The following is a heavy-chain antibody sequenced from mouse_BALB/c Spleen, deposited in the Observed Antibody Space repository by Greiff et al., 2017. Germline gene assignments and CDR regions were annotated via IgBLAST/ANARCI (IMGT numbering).Heavy chain of an antibody. Sequence: EVHLVESGGGLVKLGGSLKLSCAASGFTFSSYYMSWVRQTPEKRLELVAAINSNGGSTDYPDTVKGRFTISRDNAKNTLYLQMSSLKSEDTALYYCARHLTTANYAMDYWGQGTSVTVSS. J-gene: IGHJ4*01. V-gene: IGHV5-6-2*01. CDR1: GFTFSSYY. D-gene: IGHD1-2*01. CDR2: INSNGGST. CDR3: ARHLTTANYAMDY.